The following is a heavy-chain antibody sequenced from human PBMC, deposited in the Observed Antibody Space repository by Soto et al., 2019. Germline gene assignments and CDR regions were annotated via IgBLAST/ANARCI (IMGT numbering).Heavy chain of an antibody. CDR1: GGSIRSGGYY. D-gene: IGHD5-18*01. V-gene: IGHV4-31*03. J-gene: IGHJ6*02. CDR3: ARDRLMATAGTARHYFGLDV. Sequence: SETLSLTCPVSGGSIRSGGYYWSWVRQNPSRGLEWIGNIYYSGNTYYNPSLNSRLTISVDTSKNQFSLNLSSVTAADTAVYYCARDRLMATAGTARHYFGLDVWGQGTKVTVSS. CDR2: IYYSGNT.